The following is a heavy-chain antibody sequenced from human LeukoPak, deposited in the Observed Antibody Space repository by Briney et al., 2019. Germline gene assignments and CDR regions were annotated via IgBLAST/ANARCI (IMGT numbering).Heavy chain of an antibody. V-gene: IGHV1-18*01. CDR1: GYTFSTYG. CDR2: ISAYNGDT. Sequence: GASVKVSCKASGYTFSTYGISWVRQAPGQGLEWMGWISAYNGDTIRAQKLQGRVTMTTDTSTSTASMELRSLTSDDTAVYYCAGVLVVGAPYDYWGQGTLVTVSS. CDR3: AGVLVVGAPYDY. J-gene: IGHJ4*02. D-gene: IGHD1-26*01.